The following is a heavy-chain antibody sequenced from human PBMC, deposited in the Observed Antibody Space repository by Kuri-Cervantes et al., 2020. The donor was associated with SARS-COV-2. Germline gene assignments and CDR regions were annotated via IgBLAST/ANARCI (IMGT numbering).Heavy chain of an antibody. CDR1: GFSLSTSGMC. CDR3: ATSPKVGIAAAGTYFDY. D-gene: IGHD6-13*01. V-gene: IGHV2-70*01. Sequence: SGPTLVKPTQTLTLTCTFSGFSLSTSGMCVSWIRQPPGKALEWLALIDWDDDKYYSTSLKTRLTISKDTSKNQVVLTITNMDPVDTATYYCATSPKVGIAAAGTYFDYWGQGTLVTVSS. CDR2: IDWDDDK. J-gene: IGHJ4*02.